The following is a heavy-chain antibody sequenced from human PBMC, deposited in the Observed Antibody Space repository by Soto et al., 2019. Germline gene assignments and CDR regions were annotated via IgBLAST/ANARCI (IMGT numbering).Heavy chain of an antibody. J-gene: IGHJ4*02. CDR1: VFTFSDSY. CDR3: VKAHRALEN. V-gene: IGHV3-72*01. CDR2: IRDKANSYTT. Sequence: VGSLRLSCASSVFTFSDSYMDCVRHSPGKWLEWVGRIRDKANSYTTEYAASVKGRFTISRDDSKNSLSLQMNSLKSEDTAVYYCVKAHRALENWGQGTRVSVSS.